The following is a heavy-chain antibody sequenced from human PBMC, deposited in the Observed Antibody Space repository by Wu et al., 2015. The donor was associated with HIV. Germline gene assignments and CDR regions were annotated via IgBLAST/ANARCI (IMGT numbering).Heavy chain of an antibody. Sequence: QVQLVQSGAEMKKPGSSVKVSCKASGGTFSSFAISWMRQAPGQGPEWMGGIIPLFPTTIYGQKFHGRVTITADETTSTSYMELSSLKFEDTAVYYCARVSGSSWYREFDMWGQGTLVTVSS. CDR3: ARVSGSSWYREFDM. D-gene: IGHD6-13*01. J-gene: IGHJ3*02. CDR1: GGTFSSFA. V-gene: IGHV1-69*12. CDR2: IIPLFPTT.